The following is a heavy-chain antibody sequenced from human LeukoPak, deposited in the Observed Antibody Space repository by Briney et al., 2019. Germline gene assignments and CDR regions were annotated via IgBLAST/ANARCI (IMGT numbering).Heavy chain of an antibody. CDR1: GFTFSRYA. J-gene: IGHJ4*02. CDR2: ISGSDAGT. D-gene: IGHD1-14*01. CDR3: AKDFLPRRVGTRPDY. Sequence: GGSLRLSCAASGFTFSRYAMSWVRQAPGKRLEWVSAISGSDAGTYYANSVKGRFTISRDNSKNTLYLQMNSLRAEDTAVYYCAKDFLPRRVGTRPDYWGQGTLVTVSS. V-gene: IGHV3-23*01.